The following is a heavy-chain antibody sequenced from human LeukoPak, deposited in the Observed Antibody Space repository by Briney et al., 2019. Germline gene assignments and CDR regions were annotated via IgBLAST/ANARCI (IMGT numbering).Heavy chain of an antibody. CDR3: AKNHASSGWYVDY. CDR1: GFTFSSYG. D-gene: IGHD6-19*01. Sequence: GGSLRLSCAASGFTFSSYGMHWVRQAPGKGLEWVAVIWYDGSNKYYADSVKGRFTISRDNSKNTLYLQMNSLRAEDTAVYYCAKNHASSGWYVDYWGQGTLVTVSS. CDR2: IWYDGSNK. V-gene: IGHV3-33*06. J-gene: IGHJ4*02.